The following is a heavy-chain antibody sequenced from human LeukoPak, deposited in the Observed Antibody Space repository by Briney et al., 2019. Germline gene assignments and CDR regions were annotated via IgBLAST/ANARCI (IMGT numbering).Heavy chain of an antibody. CDR2: NCYTGKI. CDR1: GGSINSHY. V-gene: IGHV4-59*08. Sequence: SETLSLTCAVSGGSINSHYWGWIRQPPGKGLQGIGDNCYTGKINYNPSLKSRVTITLDTSKDHLSLNLTSVLAADTAIYYCVRRDTGWNYFDYWGQGILVTVSS. D-gene: IGHD6-19*01. CDR3: VRRDTGWNYFDY. J-gene: IGHJ4*02.